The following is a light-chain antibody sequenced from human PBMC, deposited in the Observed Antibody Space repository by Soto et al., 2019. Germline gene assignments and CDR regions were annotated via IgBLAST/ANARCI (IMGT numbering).Light chain of an antibody. V-gene: IGLV2-14*01. CDR3: RSYTSRRTYG. J-gene: IGLJ1*01. CDR1: SSDVGGYNY. CDR2: DVS. Sequence: QSVLAQPASVSGSPGQSITISCTGTSSDVGGYNYVSWYQQHPGKAPKLMIYDVSNRPSGVSNRFSGSKSGNTASLTISGLQAEEGGGYYWRSYTSRRTYGFGNGNKVPVL.